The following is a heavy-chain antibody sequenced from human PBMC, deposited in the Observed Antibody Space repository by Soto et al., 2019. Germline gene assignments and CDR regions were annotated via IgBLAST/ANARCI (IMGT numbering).Heavy chain of an antibody. Sequence: SETLSLTCAVYGGSFSGYYWSWIRQPPGKGLEWIGEINHSGSTNYNPSLKSRVTISVDTSKNQFSLKLSSVTAADTAVYYCARVGLIRGYSSSWPRVYYYYYGMDVWGQGTTVTVSS. CDR3: ARVGLIRGYSSSWPRVYYYYYGMDV. J-gene: IGHJ6*02. CDR1: GGSFSGYY. V-gene: IGHV4-34*01. CDR2: INHSGST. D-gene: IGHD6-13*01.